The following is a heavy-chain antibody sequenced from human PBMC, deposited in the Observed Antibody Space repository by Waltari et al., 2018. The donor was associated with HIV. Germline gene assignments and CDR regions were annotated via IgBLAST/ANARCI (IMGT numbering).Heavy chain of an antibody. J-gene: IGHJ6*02. CDR2: IIPLFGEA. CDR1: GGTVSSPD. CDR3: ARVPDRSGYQRYAMDV. Sequence: QVQLVQAGAEVKKPGSWVKVSCKAYGGTVSSPDISWVRQVPGKGLEWMGAIIPLFGEANYAQKCQGRLTITADESTSTAYMELSSLRSEDTAVYYCARVPDRSGYQRYAMDVWGQGTTVTVS. V-gene: IGHV1-69*01. D-gene: IGHD3-22*01.